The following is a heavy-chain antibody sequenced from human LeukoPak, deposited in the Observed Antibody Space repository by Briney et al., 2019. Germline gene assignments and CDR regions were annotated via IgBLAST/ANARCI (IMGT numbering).Heavy chain of an antibody. CDR2: IYYSGST. CDR1: GGSISSGNYY. Sequence: SETLSLTCTVSGGSISSGNYYWSWIRQPPGKGLEWIGYIYYSGSTYYNPSLKSRVTISVDTSKNQFSLKLSSVTAADTAVYYCARERDRYSGSYSFDYWGQGTLVTVSS. J-gene: IGHJ4*02. V-gene: IGHV4-30-4*08. D-gene: IGHD1-26*01. CDR3: ARERDRYSGSYSFDY.